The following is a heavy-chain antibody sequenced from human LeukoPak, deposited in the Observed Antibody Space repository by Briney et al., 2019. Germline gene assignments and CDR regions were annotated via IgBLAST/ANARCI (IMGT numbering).Heavy chain of an antibody. CDR1: GYTFTSYD. Sequence: ASVKVSCKASGYTFTSYDINWVRQATGQGLEWMGYMNPNSGDTGYAQKFQGRVTMTWDTSISTAYMELSSLRSEDTAVYYCARGAGTLYYYYYYYMDVWGKGTTVTVSS. CDR3: ARGAGTLYYYYYYYMDV. D-gene: IGHD6-13*01. CDR2: MNPNSGDT. V-gene: IGHV1-8*01. J-gene: IGHJ6*03.